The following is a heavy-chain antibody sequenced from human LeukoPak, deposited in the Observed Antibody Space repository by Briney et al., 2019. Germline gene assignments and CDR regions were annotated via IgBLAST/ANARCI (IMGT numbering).Heavy chain of an antibody. V-gene: IGHV4-59*08. D-gene: IGHD3-3*01. Sequence: PSETLSLTCTVSGGSISRYYWSWIRQPPGKGLEWIGYIYYSGSTNYNPSLKSRVTISVDTSKNQFSLKLSSVTAADTAVYYCARHGYYDFWSGYPNGYYFDYWGQGTLVTVSS. CDR1: GGSISRYY. J-gene: IGHJ4*02. CDR2: IYYSGST. CDR3: ARHGYYDFWSGYPNGYYFDY.